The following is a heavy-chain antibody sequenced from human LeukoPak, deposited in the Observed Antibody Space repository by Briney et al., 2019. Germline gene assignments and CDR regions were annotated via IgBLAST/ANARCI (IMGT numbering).Heavy chain of an antibody. J-gene: IGHJ4*02. Sequence: SQTLSLTCTVSGGSISSGVYYWSWIRQPPGEGLEWIGYIHHGGSTYYNPSLKSRVTLSVDRSKNQFSLQLTSVTAADTAVYYCARARLERTGYYFDSWGQGALVTVSS. D-gene: IGHD2-8*02. CDR2: IHHGGST. CDR1: GGSISSGVYY. CDR3: ARARLERTGYYFDS. V-gene: IGHV4-30-2*01.